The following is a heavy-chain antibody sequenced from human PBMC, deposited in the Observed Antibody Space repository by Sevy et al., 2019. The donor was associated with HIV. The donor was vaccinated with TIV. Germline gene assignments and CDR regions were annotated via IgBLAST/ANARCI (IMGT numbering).Heavy chain of an antibody. CDR2: ISFDGSYK. CDR1: GYTFSSYG. CDR3: AKIGPRWLQLGGYFDL. J-gene: IGHJ2*01. D-gene: IGHD1-1*01. V-gene: IGHV3-30*18. Sequence: GGSLRLSCAASGYTFSSYGMHWVRQAPGKGLEWVAVISFDGSYKFHTDSVKGRFTISRDNSKNTLYLQMNSLRAEDTAVYYCAKIGPRWLQLGGYFDLWGRGTLVTVSS.